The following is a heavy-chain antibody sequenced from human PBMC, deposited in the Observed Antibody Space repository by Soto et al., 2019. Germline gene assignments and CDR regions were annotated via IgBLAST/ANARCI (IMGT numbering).Heavy chain of an antibody. Sequence: GGSLRLSCAASGFTFSSYWMSWVRQAPGKGLEWVANIKQDGSEKYYVDSVKGRFTISRDNAKNSLYLQMNSLRAEDTAVYYCASRYCSGGSCYSDAFDIWGQGTMVTVSS. V-gene: IGHV3-7*05. CDR3: ASRYCSGGSCYSDAFDI. J-gene: IGHJ3*02. CDR2: IKQDGSEK. CDR1: GFTFSSYW. D-gene: IGHD2-15*01.